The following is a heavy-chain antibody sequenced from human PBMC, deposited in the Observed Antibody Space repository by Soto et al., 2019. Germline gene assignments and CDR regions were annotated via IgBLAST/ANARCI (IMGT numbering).Heavy chain of an antibody. D-gene: IGHD3-9*01. CDR3: VRDLGRYFRSGYMDL. CDR2: INEDSTYI. Sequence: EVQLVESGGGLVKPGGSLRLSCTASGFAFNTYSMNWVRQAPGKGLEWVSSINEDSTYIYYADSLRGRITISRDNAKHALFLQVNSLRPYYTAVYYCVRDLGRYFRSGYMDLWSDWATFTVSS. V-gene: IGHV3-21*02. J-gene: IGHJ6*03. CDR1: GFAFNTYS.